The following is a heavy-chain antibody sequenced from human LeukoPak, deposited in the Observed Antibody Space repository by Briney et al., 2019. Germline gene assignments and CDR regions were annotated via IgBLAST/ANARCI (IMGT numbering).Heavy chain of an antibody. D-gene: IGHD2-8*02. Sequence: PGGSLRLSCEASGFTFSSHWMHWVRQAPGKGLVWVSRIESDGSTSMYADSVGGRFTISRDNSKNTLYLQMNSLRAEDTAVYYCASGLRVARLDYWGQGTLVTVSS. V-gene: IGHV3-74*03. J-gene: IGHJ4*02. CDR2: IESDGSTS. CDR1: GFTFSSHW. CDR3: ASGLRVARLDY.